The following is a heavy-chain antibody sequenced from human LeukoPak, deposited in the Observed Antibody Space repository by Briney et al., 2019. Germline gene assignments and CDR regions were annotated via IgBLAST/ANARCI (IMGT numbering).Heavy chain of an antibody. Sequence: SETLSLTRTVSGGSISSYYWSWIRQPPGKGLEWIGYIYYSGSTNYNPSLKSRVTISVDTSKNQFSLKLSSVTAADTAVYYCARLYAGAYTRLDPWGQGTLVAVSS. CDR1: GGSISSYY. CDR2: IYYSGST. CDR3: ARLYAGAYTRLDP. D-gene: IGHD3-16*01. V-gene: IGHV4-59*08. J-gene: IGHJ5*02.